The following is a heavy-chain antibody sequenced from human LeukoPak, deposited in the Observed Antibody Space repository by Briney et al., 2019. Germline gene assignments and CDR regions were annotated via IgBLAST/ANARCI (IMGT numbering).Heavy chain of an antibody. D-gene: IGHD3-3*01. Sequence: PGRSLRLFCAASGFTFSSYGMHWVRQAPGKGLEWVAVIWYDGSNKYYADSVKGRFTISRDNSNNTLYLQMNSLRAEDTAVYYCAMTRITIFGVVTHYFDYWGQGTLVTVSS. J-gene: IGHJ4*02. V-gene: IGHV3-33*01. CDR2: IWYDGSNK. CDR3: AMTRITIFGVVTHYFDY. CDR1: GFTFSSYG.